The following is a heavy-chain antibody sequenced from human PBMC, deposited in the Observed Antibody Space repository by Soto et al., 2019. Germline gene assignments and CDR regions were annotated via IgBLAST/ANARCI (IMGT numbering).Heavy chain of an antibody. Sequence: SSEALSLTCPVSGCSIRSSSYYWGWIRQPPGKGLEWIGSIYYSGSTYYNPSLKSRVTISVDTSKNQFSLKLSSVTAADTAVYYCARRHSGSYYDWFDPWGQGTLVTVS. CDR1: GCSIRSSSYY. V-gene: IGHV4-39*01. D-gene: IGHD1-26*01. CDR2: IYYSGST. J-gene: IGHJ5*02. CDR3: ARRHSGSYYDWFDP.